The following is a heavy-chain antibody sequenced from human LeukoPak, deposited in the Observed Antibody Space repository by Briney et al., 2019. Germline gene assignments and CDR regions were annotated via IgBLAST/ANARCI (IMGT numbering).Heavy chain of an antibody. Sequence: HPGGSLRLSCAASGFTFSSYEMNWVRQAPGKGLEWVSYISSSGSTIYYADSVKGRFTISRDDSKNTLYLQMKNLRAEDTAVYYCAKDGAWLRFDDWGQGILVSVSS. V-gene: IGHV3-48*03. J-gene: IGHJ4*02. D-gene: IGHD5-12*01. CDR1: GFTFSSYE. CDR3: AKDGAWLRFDD. CDR2: ISSSGSTI.